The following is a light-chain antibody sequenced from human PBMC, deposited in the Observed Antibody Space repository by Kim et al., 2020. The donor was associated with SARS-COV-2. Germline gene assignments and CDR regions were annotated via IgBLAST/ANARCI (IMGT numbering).Light chain of an antibody. CDR2: GKN. V-gene: IGLV3-19*01. J-gene: IGLJ2*01. Sequence: ALGQTVRITCQGDSLRSYYATWYQHKPGQAPILVIYGKNNRPSGNPDRFYGSSSGNTASLTITGTQAGDEADYYCNSRDSNDNVVFGGGTKLTVL. CDR1: SLRSYY. CDR3: NSRDSNDNVV.